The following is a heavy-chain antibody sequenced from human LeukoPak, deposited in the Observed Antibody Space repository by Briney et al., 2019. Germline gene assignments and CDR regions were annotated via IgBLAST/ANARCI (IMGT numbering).Heavy chain of an antibody. J-gene: IGHJ4*01. CDR2: INNDGSST. CDR1: GSTSSSYW. V-gene: IGHV3-74*01. Sequence: GGSLRLSCAASGSTSSSYWMHWVRQAPGKGLVWVSRINNDGSSTTYADSVKGRFTISRDNAKNTLYLQMSSLGTEDTAVYYCARGGLQSFDYWGHGTLVTVS. CDR3: ARGGLQSFDY. D-gene: IGHD2-15*01.